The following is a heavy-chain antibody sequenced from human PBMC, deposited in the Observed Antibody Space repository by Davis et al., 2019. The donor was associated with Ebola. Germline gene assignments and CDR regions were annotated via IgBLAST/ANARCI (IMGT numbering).Heavy chain of an antibody. CDR1: GCTFSSYA. D-gene: IGHD2-2*01. V-gene: IGHV1-69*10. CDR2: IIPILVIA. Sequence: SVKVSCKASGCTFSSYAISWVRQAPGKGLEWMGGIIPILVIANYAQKFQGRVTLTADKSTSTAYMELSSLRSEDTAVYYCARGGIGYCSSTSCYDGGYSYGKGVSYYYYYGMDVWGQGTTVTVSS. CDR3: ARGGIGYCSSTSCYDGGYSYGKGVSYYYYYGMDV. J-gene: IGHJ6*02.